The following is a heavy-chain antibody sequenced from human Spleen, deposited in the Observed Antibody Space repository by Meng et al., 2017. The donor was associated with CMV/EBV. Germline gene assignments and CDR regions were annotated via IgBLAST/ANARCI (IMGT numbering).Heavy chain of an antibody. V-gene: IGHV3-21*01. CDR3: ASCRSNGGDCYSNYYYYGMDV. D-gene: IGHD2-21*01. J-gene: IGHJ6*02. CDR2: ISSSAVYA. Sequence: GESLKISCAASGFAFSTYSMNWVRQTPGKGLEWVSSISSSAVYAFYADSVRGRFTISRDNAKNSLSLHMNSLRAEDTAVYYCASCRSNGGDCYSNYYYYGMDVWGQGTTVTVSS. CDR1: GFAFSTYS.